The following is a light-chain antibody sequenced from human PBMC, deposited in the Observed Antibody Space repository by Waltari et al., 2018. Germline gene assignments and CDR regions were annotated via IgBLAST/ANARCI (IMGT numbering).Light chain of an antibody. CDR2: SNN. CDR1: ISNIGSHT. CDR3: AAWDDSLNGRGV. Sequence: QSVLTQPPSASGTPGQRVTISCSGGISNIGSHTVPRYQQLPGTAPQLLIYSNNPRPSGVPDRFSGSKSGTSASLAISGLQSEDEADYYCAAWDDSLNGRGVFGGGTKLTVL. J-gene: IGLJ2*01. V-gene: IGLV1-44*01.